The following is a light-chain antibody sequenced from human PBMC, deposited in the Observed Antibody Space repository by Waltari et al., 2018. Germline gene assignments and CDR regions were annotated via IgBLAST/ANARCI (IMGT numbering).Light chain of an antibody. CDR3: QSYDSSLSGSV. Sequence: QSGLTQPPSVSGAPGPRVTISCTGSSSNIGAGYDVHWYQRLPGTAPKLLIYGNSNRPSGVPDRFSGSKSGTSASLAITGLQAEDEAGYYCQSYDSSLSGSVFGGGTKLTVL. CDR2: GNS. CDR1: SSNIGAGYD. J-gene: IGLJ2*01. V-gene: IGLV1-40*01.